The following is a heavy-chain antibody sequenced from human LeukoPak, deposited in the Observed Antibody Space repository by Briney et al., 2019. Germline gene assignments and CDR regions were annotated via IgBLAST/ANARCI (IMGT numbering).Heavy chain of an antibody. V-gene: IGHV3-7*01. Sequence: PGGSLRLSCAASGFTFSSYWMSWVRQAPGKGLEWVANIKQDGSEKYYVDSVKGRFTISRDNAKNSLYLQMNSLRAEDTAVYYCARVSRGYSYGNDYWGQGTLVTVSS. CDR1: GFTFSSYW. J-gene: IGHJ4*02. D-gene: IGHD5-18*01. CDR2: IKQDGSEK. CDR3: ARVSRGYSYGNDY.